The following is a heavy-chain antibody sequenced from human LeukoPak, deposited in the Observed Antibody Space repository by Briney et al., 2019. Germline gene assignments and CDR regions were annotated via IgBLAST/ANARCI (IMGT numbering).Heavy chain of an antibody. D-gene: IGHD5-12*01. Sequence: GGSLRLSCAASGFTFSDHYMDWVRQAPGKGLEWVGRIRNKANSYTTEYAASVKGRFAISRDDSKNSLYVQMNSLKTEDTAVYYCANLRGYSGYDCPWGQGTLVTVSS. CDR2: IRNKANSYTT. CDR3: ANLRGYSGYDCP. J-gene: IGHJ5*02. CDR1: GFTFSDHY. V-gene: IGHV3-72*01.